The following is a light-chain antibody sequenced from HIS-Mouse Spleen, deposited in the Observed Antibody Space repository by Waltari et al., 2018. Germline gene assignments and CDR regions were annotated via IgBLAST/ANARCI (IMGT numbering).Light chain of an antibody. Sequence: QSALTQPLSVSGSPGQPVTISCTGTSSDVGGYNYVPWYQQHPSKAPKLMIYDVSKRPSGVPDRFSGSKSGNTASLNISGLQAEDEADYYCCSYAGSYTWVFGGGTKLTVL. CDR3: CSYAGSYTWV. CDR2: DVS. V-gene: IGLV2-11*01. J-gene: IGLJ3*02. CDR1: SSDVGGYNY.